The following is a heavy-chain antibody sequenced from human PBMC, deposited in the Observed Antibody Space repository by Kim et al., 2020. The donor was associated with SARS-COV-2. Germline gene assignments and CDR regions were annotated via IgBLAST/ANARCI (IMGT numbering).Heavy chain of an antibody. Sequence: GGSLRLSCAASGFTFSSYSMNWVRQAPGKGLEWVSSISSSSSYIYYADSVKGRFIISRDNAKNSLYLQMNSLRAEDTAVYYCASDDCSGGSCQDYWGQGTLVTVSS. CDR3: ASDDCSGGSCQDY. V-gene: IGHV3-21*01. CDR2: ISSSSSYI. CDR1: GFTFSSYS. D-gene: IGHD2-15*01. J-gene: IGHJ4*02.